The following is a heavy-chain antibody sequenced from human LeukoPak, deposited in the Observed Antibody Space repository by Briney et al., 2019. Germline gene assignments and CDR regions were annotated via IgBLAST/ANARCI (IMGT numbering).Heavy chain of an antibody. V-gene: IGHV1-18*01. D-gene: IGHD4-23*01. CDR3: ARNTVVTPDY. Sequence: GASVKVSCRASDYAFTKYGISWVRQAPGQGLEWMGWISGYNGNTNYAQKLQGRVTMTTDTSTSTAYMELRSLRSDDTAVYYCARNTVVTPDYWGQGTLVTVSS. CDR1: DYAFTKYG. J-gene: IGHJ4*02. CDR2: ISGYNGNT.